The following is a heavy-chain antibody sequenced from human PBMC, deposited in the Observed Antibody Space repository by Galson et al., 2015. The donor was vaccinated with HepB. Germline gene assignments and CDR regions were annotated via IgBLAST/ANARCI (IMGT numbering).Heavy chain of an antibody. Sequence: SLRLSCAASGFTFSSYSMNWVRQAPGKELEWVSYISSSGSTIYYADSVKGRFTISRDNAKNSLYLQMNSLRDEDTAVYYCARDRYGDYLIDYWGQGTLVTVSS. D-gene: IGHD4-17*01. CDR2: ISSSGSTI. CDR1: GFTFSSYS. J-gene: IGHJ4*02. CDR3: ARDRYGDYLIDY. V-gene: IGHV3-48*02.